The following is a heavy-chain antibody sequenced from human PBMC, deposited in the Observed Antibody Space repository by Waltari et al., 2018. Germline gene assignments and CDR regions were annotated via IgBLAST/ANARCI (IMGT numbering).Heavy chain of an antibody. CDR1: GGSISRGDYY. CDR2: IDYSGST. J-gene: IGHJ4*02. CDR3: ARAGYYYDSSGTKTVYFDY. D-gene: IGHD3-22*01. V-gene: IGHV4-30-4*08. Sequence: QVQLQESGPGLVKPSQTLSLTCPVSGGSISRGDYYWSWIRQPPGKGLEWIGYIDYSGSTYYNPSLKSRVTISVDTSKNQFSLKLSSVTAADTAVYYCARAGYYYDSSGTKTVYFDYWGQGTLVTVSS.